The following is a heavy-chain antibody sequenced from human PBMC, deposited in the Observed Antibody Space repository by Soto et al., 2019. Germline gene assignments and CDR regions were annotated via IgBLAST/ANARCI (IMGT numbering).Heavy chain of an antibody. D-gene: IGHD1-1*01. CDR3: ARDPERWLQLNDAFDI. CDR2: INPSGGST. V-gene: IGHV1-46*01. CDR1: GYTFTSYY. J-gene: IGHJ3*02. Sequence: VASVKVSCKASGYTFTSYYMHWVRQASGQGLEWMGIINPSGGSTSYAQKFQGRVTMTRDTSTSTVYMELSSLRSEDTAVYYCARDPERWLQLNDAFDIWGQGTMVTVSS.